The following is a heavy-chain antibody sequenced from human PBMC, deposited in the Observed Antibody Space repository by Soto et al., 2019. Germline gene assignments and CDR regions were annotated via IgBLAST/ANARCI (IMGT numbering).Heavy chain of an antibody. D-gene: IGHD3-3*01. CDR2: ISGSGGST. Sequence: GGSLRLSCAASGFTFSSYAMSWVRHAPGKGLEWVSAISGSGGSTYYADSVKGRFTISRDNSKNTLYLQMNSLRAEDTAVYYCAKRGYYDFWSGYYRPHYFDYWGQGTLVTVSS. CDR3: AKRGYYDFWSGYYRPHYFDY. CDR1: GFTFSSYA. J-gene: IGHJ4*02. V-gene: IGHV3-23*01.